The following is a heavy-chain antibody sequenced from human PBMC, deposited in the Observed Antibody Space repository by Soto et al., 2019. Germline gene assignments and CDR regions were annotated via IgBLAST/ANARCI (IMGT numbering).Heavy chain of an antibody. CDR1: GYTFTSYA. CDR3: ARDRRGSRNS. D-gene: IGHD3-10*01. Sequence: QVQLVQSGAEVKKPGDSVKVSCKASGYTFTSYAMHWGRQAPGQRLEWMGWINAGNGNTKYSQKFQGRVTITRDTSASTAYMELSSRRAEDTAVYYCARDRRGSRNSWGQGTLVTVSS. V-gene: IGHV1-3*01. CDR2: INAGNGNT. J-gene: IGHJ4*02.